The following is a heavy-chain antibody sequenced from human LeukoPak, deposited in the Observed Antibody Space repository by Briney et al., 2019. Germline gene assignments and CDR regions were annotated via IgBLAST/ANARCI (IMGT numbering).Heavy chain of an antibody. D-gene: IGHD3-9*01. CDR2: IHSSGIT. V-gene: IGHV4-4*09. CDR1: GDSISGYC. J-gene: IGHJ6*03. Sequence: SETLSLTCTVSGDSISGYCYNWIRQPPGKGLEWIGFIHSSGITEYIPSLRGRVTLSVATSKNQLSLKLTTVTAADTAVYYCARLTATPAGSYHYHYIHVWGKGTTVTVSS. CDR3: ARLTATPAGSYHYHYIHV.